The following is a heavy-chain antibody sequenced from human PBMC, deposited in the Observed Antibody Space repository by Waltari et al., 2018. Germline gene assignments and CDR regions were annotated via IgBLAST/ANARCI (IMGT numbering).Heavy chain of an antibody. Sequence: QVQLVQSGAEVKNPGASVKVSCMTSGYTFTTGNRFGGHYIHWVRQAPGEGPGWMRRINPTGGGTKDAQKFQGRVTVTRETSITTAYMELTSLRSDDTAVYYCARGGIGGNFDFWGQGSLVTVST. D-gene: IGHD2-15*01. CDR1: GYTFTTGNRFGGHY. J-gene: IGHJ4*02. CDR3: ARGGIGGNFDF. V-gene: IGHV1-2*06. CDR2: INPTGGGT.